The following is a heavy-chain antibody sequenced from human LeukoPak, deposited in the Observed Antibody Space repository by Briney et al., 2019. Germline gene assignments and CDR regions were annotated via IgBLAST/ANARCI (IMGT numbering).Heavy chain of an antibody. J-gene: IGHJ6*02. CDR3: ARDVTYYDFWSGYQTVAGMDV. CDR1: GYTFTSYG. D-gene: IGHD3-3*01. Sequence: ASVNVSCKASGYTFTSYGISWVRQAPGQGLEWMGCISAYNGNTNYAQKLQGRVTMTTDTSTSTAYMELRSLRSDDTAVYYCARDVTYYDFWSGYQTVAGMDVWGQGTTVTVSS. V-gene: IGHV1-18*01. CDR2: ISAYNGNT.